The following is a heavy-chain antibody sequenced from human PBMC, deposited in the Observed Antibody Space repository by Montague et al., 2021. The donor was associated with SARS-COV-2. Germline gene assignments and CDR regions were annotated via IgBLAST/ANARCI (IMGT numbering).Heavy chain of an antibody. Sequence: SETLSLTCTVSGGSISSSGYYWDWIRQLPGKGLEWIGSIDYSGSTYYNPSLKSRVTISIDRSKNQFSLKLRSVSAADTAVYFCARDGDEAAGGTREFDPWGQGTHVTVSS. CDR1: GGSISSSGYY. V-gene: IGHV4-39*07. D-gene: IGHD1-1*01. CDR3: ARDGDEAAGGTREFDP. J-gene: IGHJ5*02. CDR2: IDYSGST.